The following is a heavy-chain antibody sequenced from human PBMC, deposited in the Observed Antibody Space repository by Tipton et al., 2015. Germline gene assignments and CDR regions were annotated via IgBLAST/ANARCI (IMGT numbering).Heavy chain of an antibody. D-gene: IGHD2-15*01. CDR3: ARTGYCTGGSCRFNYFDY. J-gene: IGHJ4*02. V-gene: IGHV4-61*01. CDR1: GGSVSSGSYY. CDR2: VYYTGST. Sequence: TLSLTCTVSGGSVSSGSYYWSWIRQPPGKGLGWIAYVYYTGSTNYNASLKSRATTSIDTSKDQFSLKLSSVTAADTALYYCARTGYCTGGSCRFNYFDYWGQGILVTVSS.